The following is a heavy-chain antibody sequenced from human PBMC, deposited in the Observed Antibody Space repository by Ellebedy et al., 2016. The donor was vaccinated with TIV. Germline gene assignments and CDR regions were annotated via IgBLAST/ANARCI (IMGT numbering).Heavy chain of an antibody. CDR3: ARRLALHSNTWYAQYYFDY. CDR2: IYPGDSDT. CDR1: GDTFTNYW. V-gene: IGHV5-51*01. J-gene: IGHJ4*02. Sequence: KVSCKGSGDTFTNYWIGWVRQMPGKGLEWMGIIYPGDSDTRYSPSFQGQVTISADKSTSTAYLQWSSLKASDTAMYYCARRLALHSNTWYAQYYFDYWGQGTLVTVSS. D-gene: IGHD6-13*01.